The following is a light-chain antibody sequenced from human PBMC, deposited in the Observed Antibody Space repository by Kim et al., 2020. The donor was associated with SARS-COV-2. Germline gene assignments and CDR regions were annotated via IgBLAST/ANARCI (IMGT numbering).Light chain of an antibody. CDR2: AAS. CDR1: QSVSSY. Sequence: SASVGDRVTITCRASQSVSSYLNWYQRKPGKAPKLLIYAASSLQSGVPAKFSGSGSGTDFTRTISSLQPEDCATYYCQQSYSTPYSFGQGTRLEI. V-gene: IGKV1-39*01. J-gene: IGKJ2*03. CDR3: QQSYSTPYS.